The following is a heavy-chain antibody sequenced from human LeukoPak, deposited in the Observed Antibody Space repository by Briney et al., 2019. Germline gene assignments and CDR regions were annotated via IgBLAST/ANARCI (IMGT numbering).Heavy chain of an antibody. CDR1: RYSFTSYW. CDR2: IYTGDSDT. J-gene: IGHJ4*02. D-gene: IGHD3-10*01. V-gene: IGHV5-51*01. Sequence: GESLKISCKGSRYSFTSYWIGWVRQMPGKGLEWMGIIYTGDSDTRYSPSFQGQVTISADKSISTAYLQWSSMKASDTAMYYCARHDTLWFGESPFDYWGQGTLVTVSS. CDR3: ARHDTLWFGESPFDY.